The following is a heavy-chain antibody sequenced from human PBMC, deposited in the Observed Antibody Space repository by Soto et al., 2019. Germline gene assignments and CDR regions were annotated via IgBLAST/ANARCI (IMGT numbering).Heavy chain of an antibody. CDR3: ATWRTYSGSYCFDY. D-gene: IGHD1-26*01. CDR2: IIPMYDSA. Sequence: QVQLVQSGAELKKPGSSVNVSCAASGGTFKTYTINWVRQAPGQGLEWIGQIIPMYDSANYAQRFQGRVTISADKSTNIAYMELSGQRSEDTALYYCATWRTYSGSYCFDYWGQGTLVSVSS. V-gene: IGHV1-69*06. CDR1: GGTFKTYT. J-gene: IGHJ4*02.